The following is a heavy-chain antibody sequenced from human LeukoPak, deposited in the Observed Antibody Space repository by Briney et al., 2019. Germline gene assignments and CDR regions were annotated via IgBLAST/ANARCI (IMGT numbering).Heavy chain of an antibody. V-gene: IGHV3-9*03. Sequence: GGSLRLXCAASGFTFDDYAMHWVRQAPGKGLEWVSGISWNSGSIGYADSVKGRFTISRDNAKNSLYLQMNSLRAEDMALYYCAKDYGDYPTYYFDYWGQGTLVTVSS. J-gene: IGHJ4*02. CDR2: ISWNSGSI. CDR1: GFTFDDYA. CDR3: AKDYGDYPTYYFDY. D-gene: IGHD4-17*01.